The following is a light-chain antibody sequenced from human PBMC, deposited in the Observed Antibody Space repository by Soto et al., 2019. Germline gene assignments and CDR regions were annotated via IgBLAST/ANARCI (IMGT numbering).Light chain of an antibody. CDR3: QQYGSSPRA. CDR1: ETVATN. Sequence: PGERATLSCWASETVATNLAWYQQKPGQAPRLLIYGASTRATGIPARFSGSGSGTDFTLTISRLEPEDFAVYYCQQYGSSPRAFGQGTKVEIK. CDR2: GAS. J-gene: IGKJ1*01. V-gene: IGKV3-20*01.